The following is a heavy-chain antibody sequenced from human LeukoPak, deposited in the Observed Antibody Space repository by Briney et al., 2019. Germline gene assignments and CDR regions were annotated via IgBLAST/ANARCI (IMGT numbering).Heavy chain of an antibody. V-gene: IGHV1-18*01. CDR3: ARHYYDSSGLTGAFDY. CDR2: ISVYKGNT. CDR1: GYTFTSYG. J-gene: IGHJ4*02. D-gene: IGHD3-22*01. Sequence: GASVKVSCKASGYTFTSYGISWVRQAPGQGLEWMAWISVYKGNTKYGQKFQGRVTMTTDTSTSTAYMELRSLRSDDTAVYYCARHYYDSSGLTGAFDYWGQGTLVTVSS.